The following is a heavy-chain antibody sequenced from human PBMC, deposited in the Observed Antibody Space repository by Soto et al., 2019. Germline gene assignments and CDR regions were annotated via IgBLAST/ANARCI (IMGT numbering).Heavy chain of an antibody. Sequence: PSETLFLTCAVYGGSFSGYYWSWIRQPPGKGLEWIGEINHSGSTNYNPSLKSRVTISVDTSKNQFSLKLSSVTAADTAVYYCARGLVGRYYDSSGYYYPYYCGMDVWGQGTTVTVSS. CDR3: ARGLVGRYYDSSGYYYPYYCGMDV. D-gene: IGHD3-22*01. J-gene: IGHJ6*02. V-gene: IGHV4-34*01. CDR2: INHSGST. CDR1: GGSFSGYY.